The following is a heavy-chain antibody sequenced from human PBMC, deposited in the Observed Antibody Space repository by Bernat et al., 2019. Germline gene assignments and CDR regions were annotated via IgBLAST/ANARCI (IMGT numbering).Heavy chain of an antibody. D-gene: IGHD3-10*01. CDR3: AADPESRRGITTYGLHAFDI. CDR2: INAGNGNT. Sequence: QVQLVQSGAEVKKPGASVKVSCKASGYTFTSYAMHWVRQAPGQRLEWMGWINAGNGNTNYAQKFQERVTITRDMSTSTAYMELSSLRSEDTAVYYCAADPESRRGITTYGLHAFDIWGQGTMVTVSS. CDR1: GYTFTSYA. J-gene: IGHJ3*02. V-gene: IGHV1-3*01.